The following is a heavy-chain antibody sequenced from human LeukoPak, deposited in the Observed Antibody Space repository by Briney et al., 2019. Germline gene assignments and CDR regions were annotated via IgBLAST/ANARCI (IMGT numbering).Heavy chain of an antibody. CDR3: ARRPCGTSHFDC. D-gene: IGHD6-6*01. CDR2: VYYSGST. CDR1: GVSIRSYF. V-gene: IGHV4-59*08. Sequence: SETLSLTCTVSGVSIRSYFWSWIRQPPGRGLEWIGYVYYSGSTNYNPSLKSRVTISVDTSKKQFSLKLSSVTAADTAVDYCARRPCGTSHFDCWGEGTLVTVSS. J-gene: IGHJ4*02.